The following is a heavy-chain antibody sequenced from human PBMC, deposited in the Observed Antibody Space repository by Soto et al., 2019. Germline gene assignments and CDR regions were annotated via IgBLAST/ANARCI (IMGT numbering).Heavy chain of an antibody. J-gene: IGHJ3*02. D-gene: IGHD6-13*01. V-gene: IGHV4-59*01. CDR2: IYHSGRT. Sequence: QVQLQESGPGLVKPSETLSLTCSVSGGSISFYNWNWIRQYPGKGLEWIGYIYHSGRTNYNPSLKSRVTISVDTSKNQFSRQLSSVTAADTAVYYCAKGDSTTHGDSFDIWGQGTMVTVSP. CDR1: GGSISFYN. CDR3: AKGDSTTHGDSFDI.